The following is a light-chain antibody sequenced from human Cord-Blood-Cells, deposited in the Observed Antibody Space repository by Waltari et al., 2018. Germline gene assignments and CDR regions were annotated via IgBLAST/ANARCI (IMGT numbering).Light chain of an antibody. Sequence: DIQMTQSPSSLSSSVGDRVIIICRASQDISSYLNWYQQKPGKAPKLLIYAASSLQSGVPSRFSGSGSGTDFTLTISSLQPEDFATYYCQQSYSTPYSFGQGTKLEIK. CDR3: QQSYSTPYS. J-gene: IGKJ2*03. CDR2: AAS. V-gene: IGKV1-39*01. CDR1: QDISSY.